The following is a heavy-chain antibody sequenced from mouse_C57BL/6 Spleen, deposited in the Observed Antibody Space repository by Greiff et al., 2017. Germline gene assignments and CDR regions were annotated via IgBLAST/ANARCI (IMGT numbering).Heavy chain of an antibody. V-gene: IGHV5-17*01. CDR2: ISSGSSTI. CDR3: ARDDGYFAWFAY. D-gene: IGHD2-3*01. Sequence: EVKLVESGGGLVKPGGSLKLSCAASGFTFSDYGMHWVRQAPEKGLEWVAYISSGSSTIYYADTVKGRFTISRDNAKNTLFLQMTSLRSEDTAMYYCARDDGYFAWFAYWGQGTLVTVSA. CDR1: GFTFSDYG. J-gene: IGHJ3*01.